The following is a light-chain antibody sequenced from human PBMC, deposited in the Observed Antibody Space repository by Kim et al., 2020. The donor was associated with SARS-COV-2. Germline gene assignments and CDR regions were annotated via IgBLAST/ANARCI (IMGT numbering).Light chain of an antibody. CDR2: SNN. V-gene: IGLV1-44*01. J-gene: IGLJ3*02. Sequence: QRVTISCSGSNSNIGINTVNWYQQLPGTAPKLLIYSNNQRPSGVPDRFSGSKSGTSASLAISGLQSEDEADYYCAAWDDSLNGRWVFGGGTKLTVL. CDR3: AAWDDSLNGRWV. CDR1: NSNIGINT.